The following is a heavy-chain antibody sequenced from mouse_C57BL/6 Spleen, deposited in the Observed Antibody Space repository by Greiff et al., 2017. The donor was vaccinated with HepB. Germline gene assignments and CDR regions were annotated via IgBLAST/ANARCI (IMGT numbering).Heavy chain of an antibody. CDR1: GYTFTSYW. J-gene: IGHJ2*01. D-gene: IGHD1-1*01. Sequence: QVQLQQPGTELVKPGASVKLSCKASGYTFTSYWMHWVKQRPGQGLEWIGNINPNNGGTNYNEKFKSKATLTVDKSSSTAYMQLSSLTSEDSAVYYCARFDPVVADFDYWGQGTTLTVSS. CDR2: INPNNGGT. CDR3: ARFDPVVADFDY. V-gene: IGHV1-53*01.